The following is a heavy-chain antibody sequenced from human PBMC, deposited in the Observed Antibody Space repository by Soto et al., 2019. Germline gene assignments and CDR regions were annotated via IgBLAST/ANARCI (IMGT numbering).Heavy chain of an antibody. CDR2: IYYSGST. CDR3: ARVLTGRGWYFYYYGMDV. Sequence: SETLSLTCTVSGGSISSYYWSWIRQPPGKGLEWIGYIYYSGSTNYNPSLKSRVTISVDTSKNQFSLKLSSVTAADTAVYYCARVLTGRGWYFYYYGMDVWGQGTTVTVSS. D-gene: IGHD1-26*01. J-gene: IGHJ6*02. CDR1: GGSISSYY. V-gene: IGHV4-59*01.